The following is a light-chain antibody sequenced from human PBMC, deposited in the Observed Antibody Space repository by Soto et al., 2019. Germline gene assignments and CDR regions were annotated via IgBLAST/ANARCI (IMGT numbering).Light chain of an antibody. CDR2: DNN. CDR1: SSNIGPGYD. J-gene: IGLJ2*01. Sequence: QSVLTQPPSVSGAPGQRITISCTGTSSNIGPGYDVHWYQQLPGTAPKLLIYDNNNRPSGVPDRFSGSKSGTSASLAITGLQAEDQADYYCQSYASSLRAVVFGGGTKVTVL. CDR3: QSYASSLRAVV. V-gene: IGLV1-40*01.